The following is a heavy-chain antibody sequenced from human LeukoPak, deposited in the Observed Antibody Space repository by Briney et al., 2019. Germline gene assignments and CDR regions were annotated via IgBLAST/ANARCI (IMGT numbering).Heavy chain of an antibody. J-gene: IGHJ4*02. Sequence: SETLSLTCTVSGGSISSYYWSWIRQPPGKGLEWIGYIYYSGSTNYNPSLKSRVTISVDTSKNQFSLKLSSVTAADTAVYYCARGAGTGEVYDYWGQGTLVTVSS. CDR1: GGSISSYY. CDR3: ARGAGTGEVYDY. D-gene: IGHD6-19*01. V-gene: IGHV4-59*08. CDR2: IYYSGST.